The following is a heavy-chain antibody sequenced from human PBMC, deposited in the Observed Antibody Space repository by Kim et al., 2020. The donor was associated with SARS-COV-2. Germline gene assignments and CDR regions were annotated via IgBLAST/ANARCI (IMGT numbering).Heavy chain of an antibody. D-gene: IGHD6-19*01. V-gene: IGHV3-73*01. J-gene: IGHJ6*02. CDR3: TRHLDPYSGGWNYYYYYGMDV. CDR2: IRSKANSYAT. CDR1: GFTFSGSA. Sequence: GGSLRLSCAASGFTFSGSAMHWVRQASGKGLEWVGRIRSKANSYATAYAASGKGKFTISRDDSKNTAYLQMNSLKTEDTAVYYCTRHLDPYSGGWNYYYYYGMDVWGQGTTVTVSS.